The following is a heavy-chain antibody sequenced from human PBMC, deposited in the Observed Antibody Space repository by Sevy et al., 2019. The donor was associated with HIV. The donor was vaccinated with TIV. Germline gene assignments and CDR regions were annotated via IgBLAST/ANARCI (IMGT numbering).Heavy chain of an antibody. V-gene: IGHV3-9*01. J-gene: IGHJ6*02. Sequence: HGGSLRLSCAASGFTFDDYAMHWVRQAPGKGLEWVSGISWNSGSIGYADSVKGRFTISRDNAKNSLYLQMNSLRAEDTALYYCAKDGYFTGWYYGMDVWGQGTTVTDSS. D-gene: IGHD6-19*01. CDR3: AKDGYFTGWYYGMDV. CDR1: GFTFDDYA. CDR2: ISWNSGSI.